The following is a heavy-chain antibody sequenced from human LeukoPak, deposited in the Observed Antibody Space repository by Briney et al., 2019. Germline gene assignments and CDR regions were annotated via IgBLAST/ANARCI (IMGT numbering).Heavy chain of an antibody. V-gene: IGHV3-23*01. D-gene: IGHD3-22*01. CDR1: GFSFSAYG. CDR2: ISGSGGST. J-gene: IGHJ4*02. CDR3: AKGRYYDSSGYHGGYYFDY. Sequence: GGSLRLSCAASGFSFSAYGVHWVRQAPGKGLEWVSAISGSGGSTYYADSMKGRFTISRDNSKNTLYLQMNSLRAEDTAVYYCAKGRYYDSSGYHGGYYFDYWGQGTLVTVSS.